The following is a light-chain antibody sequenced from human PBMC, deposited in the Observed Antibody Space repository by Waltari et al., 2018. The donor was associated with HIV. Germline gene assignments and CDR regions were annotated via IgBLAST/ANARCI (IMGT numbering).Light chain of an antibody. CDR3: AAWDDSLNGWV. Sequence: QSVLTQPPSASGTPGQRVTISCSGSSSNIGSNNVNWYQHLPGTAPKLLIYSSDQRPSGVPDRLSGSKSGTSASLAISGLQSEDEADYYCAAWDDSLNGWVFGGGTKLTVL. J-gene: IGLJ3*02. CDR2: SSD. V-gene: IGLV1-44*01. CDR1: SSNIGSNN.